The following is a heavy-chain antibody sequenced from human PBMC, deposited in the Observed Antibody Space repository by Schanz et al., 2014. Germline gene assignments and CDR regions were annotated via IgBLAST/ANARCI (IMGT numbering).Heavy chain of an antibody. V-gene: IGHV1-8*01. CDR2: MNPNSGNT. Sequence: GPEVKEPGASVKVSCKASGYNITSNDVTWVRQATGQGLEWMGWMNPNSGNTGYAQKFQGRVTMTRNTSISTAYMELSSLRYEDTALYYCARGTMPGTFDIWGQGTMVTVSS. CDR1: GYNITSND. J-gene: IGHJ3*02. D-gene: IGHD1-1*01. CDR3: ARGTMPGTFDI.